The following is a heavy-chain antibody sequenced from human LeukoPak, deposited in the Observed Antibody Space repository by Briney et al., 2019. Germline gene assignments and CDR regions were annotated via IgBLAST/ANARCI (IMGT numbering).Heavy chain of an antibody. CDR2: IYRSGTT. J-gene: IGHJ4*02. Sequence: SETLSLTCAVSGYSISSGYFWGWIRQPPGKGLEWIVSIYRSGTTYHNPSLKSRVTISLDTSKNQFSLKVSSVTAADTAVYYCARVNWNFKTLDNWGQGTLVTVSS. CDR1: GYSISSGYF. CDR3: ARVNWNFKTLDN. V-gene: IGHV4-38-2*01. D-gene: IGHD1-7*01.